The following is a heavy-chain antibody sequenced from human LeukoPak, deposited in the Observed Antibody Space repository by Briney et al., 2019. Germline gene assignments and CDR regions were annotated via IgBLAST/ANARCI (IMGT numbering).Heavy chain of an antibody. CDR2: IYYSGST. D-gene: IGHD2-15*01. CDR3: ARNSGGTDMDV. Sequence: SETLSLTCTVSGGSISSGSYYWSWIRQPPGKGLEWIGYIYYSGSTYYNPSLKSRVTISVDTSKNQFSLKLSSVTAADTAVYYCARNSGGTDMDVWGQGTTVTVSS. J-gene: IGHJ6*02. V-gene: IGHV4-30-4*08. CDR1: GGSISSGSYY.